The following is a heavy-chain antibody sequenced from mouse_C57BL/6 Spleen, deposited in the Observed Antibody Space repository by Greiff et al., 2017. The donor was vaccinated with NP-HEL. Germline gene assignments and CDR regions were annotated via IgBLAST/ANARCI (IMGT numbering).Heavy chain of an antibody. CDR3: ARYTTVVAYYFDY. Sequence: QVQLKESGPELVKPGASVKISCKASGYAFSSSWMNWVKQRPGKGLEWIGRIYPGDGDTNYNGKFKGKATLTADKSSSTAYMQLSSLTSEDSAVYFCARYTTVVAYYFDYWGQGTTLTVSS. D-gene: IGHD1-1*01. J-gene: IGHJ2*01. CDR1: GYAFSSSW. CDR2: IYPGDGDT. V-gene: IGHV1-82*01.